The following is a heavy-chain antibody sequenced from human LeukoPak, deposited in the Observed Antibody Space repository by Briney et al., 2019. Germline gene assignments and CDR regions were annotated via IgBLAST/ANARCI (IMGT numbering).Heavy chain of an antibody. Sequence: GGSLRLSCAASGFIVSHNYMTWVRQAPGKGLEWISVIYIGGSTYYADSVKGRFTISRDNSKNTLYLQMNSLRAEDTAVYYCAKRENWEFDYWGQGTLVTVSS. J-gene: IGHJ4*02. V-gene: IGHV3-66*01. D-gene: IGHD7-27*01. CDR2: IYIGGST. CDR3: AKRENWEFDY. CDR1: GFIVSHNY.